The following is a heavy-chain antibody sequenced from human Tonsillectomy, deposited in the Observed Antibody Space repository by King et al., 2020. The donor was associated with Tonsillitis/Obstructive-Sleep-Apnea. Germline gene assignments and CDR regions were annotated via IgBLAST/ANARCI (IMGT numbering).Heavy chain of an antibody. V-gene: IGHV1-18*01. Sequence: QLVQSGAEVKKPGASVKVSCKASGYTFTSYGISWVRQAPGQGLEWMGWISAYNGDTNYAQKLQGRVTMTTDTSTSTAYMELRSLRSDDTAVYYCARDSQSTFFGSNTYYTFYYWGQGTLVTASS. CDR1: GYTFTSYG. CDR3: ARDSQSTFFGSNTYYTFYY. D-gene: IGHD2/OR15-2a*01. CDR2: ISAYNGDT. J-gene: IGHJ4*02.